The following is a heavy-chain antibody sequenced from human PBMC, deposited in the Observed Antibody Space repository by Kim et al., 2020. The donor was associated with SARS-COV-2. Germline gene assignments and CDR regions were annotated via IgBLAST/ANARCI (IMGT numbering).Heavy chain of an antibody. Sequence: GGSLRLSCAASGFTFSSYGMHWVRQAPGKGLEWVAVIWYDGSNKYYADSVKGRFTISRDNSKNTLYLQMNSLRAEDTAVYYCARDGGYSYGRANYYYYGRDVWRQGPTVTVSS. CDR1: GFTFSSYG. J-gene: IGHJ6*02. D-gene: IGHD5-18*01. CDR2: IWYDGSNK. CDR3: ARDGGYSYGRANYYYYGRDV. V-gene: IGHV3-33*01.